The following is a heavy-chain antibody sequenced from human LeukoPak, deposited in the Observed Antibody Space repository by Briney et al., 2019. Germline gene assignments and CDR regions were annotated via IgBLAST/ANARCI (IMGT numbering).Heavy chain of an antibody. J-gene: IGHJ4*02. CDR2: IYPGDSDT. CDR1: GYSFISYW. CDR3: ARLRSTVVRELDY. V-gene: IGHV5-51*01. Sequence: GESLKISCRGSGYSFISYWIGWVRQMPGEGLEWMGIIYPGDSDTRYSPSFQGQVTISADKSIGTAYLQWSSLKASDTAVYYCARLRSTVVRELDYWGQGTLVTVSS. D-gene: IGHD4-23*01.